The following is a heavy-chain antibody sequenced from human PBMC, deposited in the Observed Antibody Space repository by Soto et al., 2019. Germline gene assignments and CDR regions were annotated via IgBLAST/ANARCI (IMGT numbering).Heavy chain of an antibody. Sequence: EVHLVESGGGLVQPGGSLGLPWASLGIHFYNYWEKLVRPAPGKGLEWVANIKADGSEKYYVDSVKGRFTISRDNAKNSLYLQMNSLRAEDTAVYYCARARGVDSWGQGTLVTVSS. CDR1: IHFYNYW. D-gene: IGHD3-16*01. V-gene: IGHV3-7*03. J-gene: IGHJ5*01. CDR2: IKADGSEK. CDR3: ARARGVDS.